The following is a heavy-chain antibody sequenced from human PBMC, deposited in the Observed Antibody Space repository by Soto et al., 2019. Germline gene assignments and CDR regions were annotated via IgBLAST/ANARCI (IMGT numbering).Heavy chain of an antibody. J-gene: IGHJ5*02. CDR3: AHNAAVGGNYQTPFDP. CDR2: IYWEDDK. Sequence: QITLKESGPTLVKPTQTLTLTCTFSGFSLTTSGVSVGWIRQPPGEALEWLGHIYWEDDKRYRPSLKSRLTITKDTSKNQVVLIMTNMDPVDTATYYCAHNAAVGGNYQTPFDPWGQGILVTVSS. V-gene: IGHV2-5*02. CDR1: GFSLTTSGVS. D-gene: IGHD1-26*01.